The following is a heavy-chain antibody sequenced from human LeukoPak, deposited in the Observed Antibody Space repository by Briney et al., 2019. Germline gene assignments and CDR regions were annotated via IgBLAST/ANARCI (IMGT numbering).Heavy chain of an antibody. Sequence: SSVKVSCKASGGTFISYTISWVRQAPRQGLEWMGRIIPILGIANYAQKFQGRVTIIADKSTSTAYMELSSLRSEDTAVYYCAGGYCSSTSCYKFDYWGQGTLVTVSS. V-gene: IGHV1-69*02. J-gene: IGHJ4*02. CDR2: IIPILGIA. D-gene: IGHD2-2*02. CDR3: AGGYCSSTSCYKFDY. CDR1: GGTFISYT.